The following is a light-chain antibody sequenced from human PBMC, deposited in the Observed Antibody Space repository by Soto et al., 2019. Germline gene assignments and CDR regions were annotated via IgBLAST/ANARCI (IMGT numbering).Light chain of an antibody. J-gene: IGKJ1*01. Sequence: EIVLTQSPATLSLSPGERATLSCRASQSVSNNYLAWYQQKPGQAPRLLIYGASNRATGIPDRFSGSGSGTDFTLTISSLEPEDFAVFYCQQRSVWPWTFGQGTKVDI. CDR1: QSVSNNY. CDR3: QQRSVWPWT. V-gene: IGKV3-11*01. CDR2: GAS.